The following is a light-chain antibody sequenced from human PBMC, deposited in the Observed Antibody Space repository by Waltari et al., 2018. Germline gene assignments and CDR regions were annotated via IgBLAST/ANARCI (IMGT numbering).Light chain of an antibody. Sequence: QSALTQPPSASGSPGPSVTLSCTGTIRAVGGYNSVSWYQQHPGKAPKLMIYEVSQRPSGVPDRFSGSKSGDTASLTVSGLQAEDEADYYCSSFAGTNNFVVFGGGTKLTV. CDR1: IRAVGGYNS. J-gene: IGLJ2*01. CDR2: EVS. V-gene: IGLV2-8*01. CDR3: SSFAGTNNFVV.